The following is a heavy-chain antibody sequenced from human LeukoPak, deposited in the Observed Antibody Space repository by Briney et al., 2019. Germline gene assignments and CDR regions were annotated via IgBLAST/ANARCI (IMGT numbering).Heavy chain of an antibody. D-gene: IGHD7-27*01. CDR1: GYTFTSYY. V-gene: IGHV1-46*01. CDR3: ARDPPLGLPFDY. Sequence: ASVKVSCKASGYTFTSYYMHWVRQAPGQGLEWMGIINPSGGSTSYAQRFQGRVTMTRDTSTSTVYMELSSLRSEDTAVYYCARDPPLGLPFDYWGQGTLVTVSS. J-gene: IGHJ4*02. CDR2: INPSGGST.